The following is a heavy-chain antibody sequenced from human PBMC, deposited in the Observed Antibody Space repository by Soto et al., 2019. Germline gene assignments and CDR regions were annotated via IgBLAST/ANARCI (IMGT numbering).Heavy chain of an antibody. Sequence: SETLSLTCAVYGGSFSVDYWGWIRQPPGRWLEGIGESNNSGSTNYNPSLKRRVNISVDTYKTQFPLQLSSVTAADTAVYYCARGSGGSGSYYDRRNWFDPWGQGTLVT. CDR3: ARGSGGSGSYYDRRNWFDP. V-gene: IGHV4-34*01. CDR2: SNNSGST. CDR1: GGSFSVDY. J-gene: IGHJ5*02. D-gene: IGHD3-10*01.